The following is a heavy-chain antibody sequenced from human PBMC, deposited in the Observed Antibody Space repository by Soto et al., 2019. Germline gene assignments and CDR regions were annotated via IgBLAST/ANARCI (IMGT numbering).Heavy chain of an antibody. V-gene: IGHV1-3*01. J-gene: IGHJ5*02. D-gene: IGHD3-3*02. Sequence: ASVKVSCKASGYTFASYAMHWVRQAPGQRLEWMGWINAGNGNTKYSQKFQGRVTITRDTSASTAYMELSSLRSEDTAVYYCASPKIAFYNWFDPWGQGTLVTVSS. CDR3: ASPKIAFYNWFDP. CDR2: INAGNGNT. CDR1: GYTFASYA.